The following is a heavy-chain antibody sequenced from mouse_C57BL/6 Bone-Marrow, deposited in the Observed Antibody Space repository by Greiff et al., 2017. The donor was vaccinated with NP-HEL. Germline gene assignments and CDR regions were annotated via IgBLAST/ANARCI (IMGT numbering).Heavy chain of an antibody. Sequence: EVQLQQSGTVLARPGASVKMSCKTSGYTFTSYWMHWVKQRPGQGLEWIGAIYPGNSDTSYNQKFKGKAKLTAVTSASTAYMELSSLTNEDSAVYYGTRGYYGNYGFAYWGQGTLVTVSA. J-gene: IGHJ3*01. CDR1: GYTFTSYW. CDR2: IYPGNSDT. D-gene: IGHD2-1*01. CDR3: TRGYYGNYGFAY. V-gene: IGHV1-5*01.